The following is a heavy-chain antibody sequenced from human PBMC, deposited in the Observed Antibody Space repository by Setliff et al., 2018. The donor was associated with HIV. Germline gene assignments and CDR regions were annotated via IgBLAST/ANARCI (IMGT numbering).Heavy chain of an antibody. CDR2: INQSGNT. CDR3: ARTAPPRIAAPYNDPFDI. J-gene: IGHJ3*02. Sequence: SETLSLTCALYGGSFNVYSWSWIRQPPGKGLEWIGEINQSGNTKYNPSLKSRVSISVDTSKAQFTLDLASVTAADMAVYYCARTAPPRIAAPYNDPFDIWGQGTMVTVSS. V-gene: IGHV4-34*01. D-gene: IGHD6-13*01. CDR1: GGSFNVYS.